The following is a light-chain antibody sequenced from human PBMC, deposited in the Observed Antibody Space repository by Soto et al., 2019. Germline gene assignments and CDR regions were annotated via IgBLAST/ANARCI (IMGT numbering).Light chain of an antibody. J-gene: IGKJ2*01. Sequence: DIQMTQSPSSLSASVGDRVTITCRASQTISSYLNWYQQKPWKAPKLLIYAASRLQSGVPSRFSGSGSGTDFTLTISSLQPEDFATYYFQQSHGIPYTFGQGTKLEIK. CDR1: QTISSY. CDR3: QQSHGIPYT. CDR2: AAS. V-gene: IGKV1-39*01.